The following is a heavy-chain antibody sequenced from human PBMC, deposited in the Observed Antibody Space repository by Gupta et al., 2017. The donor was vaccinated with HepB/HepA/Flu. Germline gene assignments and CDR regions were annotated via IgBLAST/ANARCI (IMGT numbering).Heavy chain of an antibody. Sequence: EVQLVESGGGVVRPGGSLRLACAASGISFDDYGMSWVRQVPGKGLEWVSDINWNGASRGYVDSVKGRFTISRDNAKNSRDLKRNSLRAEETAVYYCARERASYGGENDAFDIGGQGTMVTVSS. CDR2: INWNGASR. V-gene: IGHV3-20*04. CDR1: GISFDDYG. CDR3: ARERASYGGENDAFDI. J-gene: IGHJ3*02. D-gene: IGHD4-23*01.